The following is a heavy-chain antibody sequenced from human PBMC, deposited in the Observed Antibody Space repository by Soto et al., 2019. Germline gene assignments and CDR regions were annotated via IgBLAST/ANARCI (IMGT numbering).Heavy chain of an antibody. CDR1: RFTFSSYW. CDR2: INSDGSRT. Sequence: PGGSLRLSCAASRFTFSSYWMHWVRQAPGKGLVWVSRINSDGSRTSYADSVKGRFTISRDNAKNTLYLQMNSLRVEDTAVYYCARLYYYGSGSYYTDHWGQGTLVTVSS. V-gene: IGHV3-74*01. CDR3: ARLYYYGSGSYYTDH. J-gene: IGHJ4*02. D-gene: IGHD3-10*01.